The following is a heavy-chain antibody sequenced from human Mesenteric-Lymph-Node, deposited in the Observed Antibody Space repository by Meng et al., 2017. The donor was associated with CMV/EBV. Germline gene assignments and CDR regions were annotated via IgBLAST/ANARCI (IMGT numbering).Heavy chain of an antibody. J-gene: IGHJ5*02. D-gene: IGHD3-10*01. CDR2: ISSSSSYI. CDR3: ARGLLGSKGGNDWFDP. Sequence: SGCTFSSYRMNWVRQAPGKGLEWVSSISSSSSYIYYADSVKGRFTISRDNAKNSLYLQMNSLRAEDTAVYYCARGLLGSKGGNDWFDPWGQGTLVTVSS. CDR1: GCTFSSYR. V-gene: IGHV3-21*01.